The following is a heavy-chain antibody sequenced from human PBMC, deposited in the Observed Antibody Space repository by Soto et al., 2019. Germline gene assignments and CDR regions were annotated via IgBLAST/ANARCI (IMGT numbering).Heavy chain of an antibody. V-gene: IGHV3-30*03. Sequence: GGSLRLSCAASGFTFNNYGMHWVRQAPGKGLEWVVVISFDGGNTVYADSVKGRFTISRDNSKNTLYLQMNSLRAEDTAVYYCARDGYCSGGSCYSVPVFDYWGQGTLVTVSS. CDR2: ISFDGGNT. CDR1: GFTFNNYG. J-gene: IGHJ4*02. CDR3: ARDGYCSGGSCYSVPVFDY. D-gene: IGHD2-15*01.